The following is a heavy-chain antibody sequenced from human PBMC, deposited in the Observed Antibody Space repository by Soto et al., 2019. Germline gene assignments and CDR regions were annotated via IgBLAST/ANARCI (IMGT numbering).Heavy chain of an antibody. Sequence: SVKVSCKASGGTFSSYAISWVRQAPGRGLEWMGGIIRIFGTANYAQNFQGRLTITADKSTSTAYMELSSLRAEDTAVYYCALREGELRDDWGQGTLVIVSS. J-gene: IGHJ4*02. CDR3: ALREGELRDD. V-gene: IGHV1-69*06. CDR2: IIRIFGTA. D-gene: IGHD1-26*01. CDR1: GGTFSSYA.